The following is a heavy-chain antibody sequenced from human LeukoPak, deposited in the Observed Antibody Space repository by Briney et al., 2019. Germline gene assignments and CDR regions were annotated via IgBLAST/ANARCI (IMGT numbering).Heavy chain of an antibody. CDR2: ISSSADTI. CDR3: TKERGSY. V-gene: IGHV3-48*03. CDR1: GFIFSSDE. Sequence: GGSLRLSCAASGFIFSSDEMTWVRQAPGTGLESVSFISSSADTILYADSVKGRFTISRDNGKNALYLQMNSLRAEDTAVYYCTKERGSYWGQGTLVTVSS. J-gene: IGHJ4*02.